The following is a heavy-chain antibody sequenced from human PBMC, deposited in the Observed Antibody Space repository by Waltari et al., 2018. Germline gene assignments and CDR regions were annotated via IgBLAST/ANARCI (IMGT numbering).Heavy chain of an antibody. Sequence: QVQLVESGGGVVQPGRSLRLSCAASGFTFSSSGMHWVRQAPGKGLEWVAVIWYDGSNKYYADSVKGRFTISRDNSKNTLYLQMNSLRAEDTAVYYCARDSGVPYGMDVWGQGTTVTVSS. D-gene: IGHD3-10*01. V-gene: IGHV3-33*01. CDR2: IWYDGSNK. CDR3: ARDSGVPYGMDV. J-gene: IGHJ6*02. CDR1: GFTFSSSG.